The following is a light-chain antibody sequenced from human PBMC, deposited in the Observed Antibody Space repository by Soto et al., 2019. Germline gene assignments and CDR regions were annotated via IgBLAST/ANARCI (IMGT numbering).Light chain of an antibody. J-gene: IGLJ2*01. V-gene: IGLV1-47*01. Sequence: QLVLTQPPSASATPGHRVTISCSGTDSNIESKYVYWYQQLPGTSPKLLMYRNNQRPSGVPDRFSGSKSGTSASLAINGLRSEDEADYYFAAWDSSLGGPALGGGTKLTVL. CDR3: AAWDSSLGGPA. CDR1: DSNIESKY. CDR2: RNN.